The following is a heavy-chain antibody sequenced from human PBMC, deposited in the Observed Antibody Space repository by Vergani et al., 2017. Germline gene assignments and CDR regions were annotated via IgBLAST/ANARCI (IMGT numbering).Heavy chain of an antibody. D-gene: IGHD6-19*01. CDR1: GFTFDDYA. CDR3: AKDQAYSSGQSFDY. J-gene: IGHJ4*02. CDR2: ISWNSGSI. V-gene: IGHV3-9*01. Sequence: EVQLVESGGGLVQPGRSLRLSCAASGFTFDDYAMHWVRQAPGKGLEWVSGISWNSGSIGYADSVKGRFSISRDNAKNSLDLQVNSLRPEDTALYYCAKDQAYSSGQSFDYWGQGTLVTVSS.